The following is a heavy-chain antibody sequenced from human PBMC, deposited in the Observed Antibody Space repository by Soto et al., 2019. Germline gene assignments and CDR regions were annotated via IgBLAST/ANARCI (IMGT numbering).Heavy chain of an antibody. CDR2: INHSGST. V-gene: IGHV4-34*01. CDR1: GGSFSGYY. Sequence: SETLSLTCTVYGGSFSGYYWSWIRQPPGKGLEWIGEINHSGSTNYNPSLKSRVTISVDTSKNQFSLKLSSVTAADTAVYYCARDPLAQAGDFEYWGQGTLVTVSS. J-gene: IGHJ4*02. CDR3: ARDPLAQAGDFEY. D-gene: IGHD6-13*01.